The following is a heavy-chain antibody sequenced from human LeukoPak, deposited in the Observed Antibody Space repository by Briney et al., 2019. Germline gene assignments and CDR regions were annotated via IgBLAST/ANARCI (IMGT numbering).Heavy chain of an antibody. J-gene: IGHJ3*02. D-gene: IGHD1-14*01. CDR1: GFTFSSYG. CDR2: IRYDGSNK. V-gene: IGHV3-30*02. Sequence: PGGSLRLSCAASGFTFSSYGMHWVRQAPGKGLEWVAFIRYDGSNKYYADSVKGRFTISRDSSKNTLYLQMNSLRAEDTAVYYCAKGFGRYKIPPRSFDIWGQGTMVTVSS. CDR3: AKGFGRYKIPPRSFDI.